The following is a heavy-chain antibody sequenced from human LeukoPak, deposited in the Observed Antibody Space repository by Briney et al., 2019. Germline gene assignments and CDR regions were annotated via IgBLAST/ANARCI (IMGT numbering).Heavy chain of an antibody. Sequence: SVKVSCKASGFTFTSSAVQWVRQARGQRLEWIGWIVVGSGNTNYAQKFQERVTITRDMSTSTAYMELSSLRSEDTAVYYCAAEDCSSTSCYEHYGMDVWGQGTTVTVSS. CDR3: AAEDCSSTSCYEHYGMDV. D-gene: IGHD2-2*01. CDR1: GFTFTSSA. CDR2: IVVGSGNT. J-gene: IGHJ6*02. V-gene: IGHV1-58*01.